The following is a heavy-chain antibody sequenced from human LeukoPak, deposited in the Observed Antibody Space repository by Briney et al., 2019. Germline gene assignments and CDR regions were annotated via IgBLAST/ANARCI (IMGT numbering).Heavy chain of an antibody. D-gene: IGHD2-2*01. Sequence: GGSLRLSCAASGFTFSSYWMSGVRQAPGKGLEWVANIKQDGSEKYYVDSVKGRFTISRDNAKNSLYLQMNSLRAEDTAVYYCARDDCSSTSCYHNWFDPWGQGTLVTGSS. CDR1: GFTFSSYW. CDR3: ARDDCSSTSCYHNWFDP. V-gene: IGHV3-7*01. CDR2: IKQDGSEK. J-gene: IGHJ5*02.